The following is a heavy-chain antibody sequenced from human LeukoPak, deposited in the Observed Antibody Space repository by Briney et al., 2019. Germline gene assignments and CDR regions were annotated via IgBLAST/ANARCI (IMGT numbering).Heavy chain of an antibody. D-gene: IGHD3-10*01. V-gene: IGHV4-59*01. Sequence: PSETLSLTCTVSGGSISSYYWSWIRQPPGKGLERIGYIYYSGSTNYNPSLKSRVTISVDTSKNQFSLKLSSVTAADTAVYYCARDRTRITMVRGVIGGFDPWGQGTLVTVSS. CDR3: ARDRTRITMVRGVIGGFDP. CDR1: GGSISSYY. J-gene: IGHJ5*02. CDR2: IYYSGST.